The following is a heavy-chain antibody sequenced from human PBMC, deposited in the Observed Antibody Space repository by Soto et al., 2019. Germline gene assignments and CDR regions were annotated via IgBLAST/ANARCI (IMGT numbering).Heavy chain of an antibody. Sequence: GGSVKVSCKASGGTVSSYAVSWVRQAPGQGLEWMGGIIPIFGTANYAQKFQGRVTITADESTSTAYMELSSLRSEDTAVYYCARNIVVVPAAIQHYDYGMDVWGKGTTVTVSS. J-gene: IGHJ6*04. CDR1: GGTVSSYA. D-gene: IGHD2-2*02. V-gene: IGHV1-69*13. CDR2: IIPIFGTA. CDR3: ARNIVVVPAAIQHYDYGMDV.